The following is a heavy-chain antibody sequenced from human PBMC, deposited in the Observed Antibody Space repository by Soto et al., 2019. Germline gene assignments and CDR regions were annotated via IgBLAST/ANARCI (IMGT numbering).Heavy chain of an antibody. V-gene: IGHV1-69*13. CDR1: GGTFTDLG. Sequence: SVKVSCKASGGTFTDLGLHWVRQAPGQGLEWMGGIIPIFGTPNYAQKFQGRVIITADEFTSTAHMELSSLRSEDTAVYYCARGWDQYDSSGLLTWFDHWGQGTLVTVSS. D-gene: IGHD3-22*01. CDR3: ARGWDQYDSSGLLTWFDH. J-gene: IGHJ5*02. CDR2: IIPIFGTP.